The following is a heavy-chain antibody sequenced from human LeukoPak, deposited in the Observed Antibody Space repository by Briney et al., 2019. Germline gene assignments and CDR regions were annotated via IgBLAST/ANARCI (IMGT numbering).Heavy chain of an antibody. D-gene: IGHD6-19*01. V-gene: IGHV3-48*02. Sequence: GGSLRLSCAASGFTLSSYRMNWVRQAPGKGLEWVSHISSTRNSIIYYADSVKGRFTISRDNAKNSLYLQMNSLRDEDTAVYYCARSQYSSGWHFDYWGQGTLVTVSS. CDR1: GFTLSSYR. CDR3: ARSQYSSGWHFDY. J-gene: IGHJ4*02. CDR2: ISSTRNSII.